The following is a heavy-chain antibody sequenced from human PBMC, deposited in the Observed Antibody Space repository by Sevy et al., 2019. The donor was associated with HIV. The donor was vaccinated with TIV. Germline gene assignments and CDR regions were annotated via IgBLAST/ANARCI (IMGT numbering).Heavy chain of an antibody. CDR1: RFTFSDYY. Sequence: GGSLRLSCAASRFTFSDYYMSWIRQAPGKGLEWVSYISSGGTTMYYADSLKGRFTISRDNAKNSLYLQMNSLRAEDTAVYYCARVRYNYGSYYFDYWGQETLVTVSS. CDR3: ARVRYNYGSYYFDY. J-gene: IGHJ4*02. V-gene: IGHV3-11*01. D-gene: IGHD1-1*01. CDR2: ISSGGTTM.